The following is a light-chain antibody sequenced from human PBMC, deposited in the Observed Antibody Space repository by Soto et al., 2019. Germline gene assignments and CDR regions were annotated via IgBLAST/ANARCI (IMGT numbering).Light chain of an antibody. V-gene: IGLV2-11*01. J-gene: IGLJ1*01. CDR2: DVS. CDR3: CSSEASYTSHV. CDR1: SSNVGGYNY. Sequence: QSALTQPRSVSGSPGQSVALSCTGTSSNVGGYNYVSWYQQHPGTAPKLMIYDVSKRPSVVPDRFSGSKSGNTASLSIAWLQQEDEADDYCCSSEASYTSHVFGTGTKLTVL.